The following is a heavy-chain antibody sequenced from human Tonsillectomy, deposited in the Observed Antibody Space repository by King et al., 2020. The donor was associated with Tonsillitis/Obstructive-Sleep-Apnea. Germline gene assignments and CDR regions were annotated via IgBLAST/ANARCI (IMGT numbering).Heavy chain of an antibody. CDR1: GGTFSSYA. J-gene: IGHJ4*02. V-gene: IGHV1-69*12. CDR2: IIPIFGTA. D-gene: IGHD2-2*01. Sequence: QLVQSGAEVKKPGSSVKVSCKASGGTFSSYAISRVRQAPGQGLEWMGGIIPIFGTANYAQKVQGRVTITADESTSTAYMERSSLGSEDTAVYYCARVAGYCSSTSCYGGLDSWGQGTLVTVSS. CDR3: ARVAGYCSSTSCYGGLDS.